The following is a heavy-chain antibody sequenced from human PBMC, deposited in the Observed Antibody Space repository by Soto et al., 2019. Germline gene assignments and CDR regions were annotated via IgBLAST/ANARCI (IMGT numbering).Heavy chain of an antibody. CDR1: GGSVNSGNYY. V-gene: IGHV4-34*01. CDR3: ARIERGTTTTVVYAFDI. D-gene: IGHD4-4*01. J-gene: IGHJ3*02. CDR2: MSHSGGT. Sequence: QVQLQQWGAGLLEPSETLSLTCAVFGGSVNSGNYYWSWIRQPPGKALEWIGEMSHSGGTHFNPSLKSRVTISVDTSKNQFSLKMRALTAADTALYYCARIERGTTTTVVYAFDIWGPGTMVTVSS.